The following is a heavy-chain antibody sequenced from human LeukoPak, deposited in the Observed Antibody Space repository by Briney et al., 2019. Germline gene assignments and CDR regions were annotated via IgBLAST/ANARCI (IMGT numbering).Heavy chain of an antibody. J-gene: IGHJ6*03. CDR1: GFTFSSYE. CDR3: ARDRRWFGELLDYYYYMDV. CDR2: ISSSGSTI. D-gene: IGHD3-10*01. Sequence: GGSLRLSCAASGFTFSSYEMNWVRQAPGKGLEWVSYISSSGSTIYYADSVKGRFTISRDNAKNSLYLQMNSLRAEDTALYYCARDRRWFGELLDYYYYMDVWGKGTTVTVSS. V-gene: IGHV3-48*03.